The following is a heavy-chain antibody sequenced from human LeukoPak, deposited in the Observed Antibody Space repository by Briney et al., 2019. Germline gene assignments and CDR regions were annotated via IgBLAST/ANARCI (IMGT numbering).Heavy chain of an antibody. CDR3: ARRLTQYDCFDP. V-gene: IGHV6-1*01. J-gene: IGHJ5*02. D-gene: IGHD2-2*01. Sequence: SQTLSLTCALSGDSVSSNSVTWNWFRQSPSRGLEWLGRTYYRSTWYNDYAVSVRGRIAVNPDTSKNQFSLHLNSVTPEDTAVYYCARRLTQYDCFDPWGQGILVTVSS. CDR1: GDSVSSNSVT. CDR2: TYYRSTWYN.